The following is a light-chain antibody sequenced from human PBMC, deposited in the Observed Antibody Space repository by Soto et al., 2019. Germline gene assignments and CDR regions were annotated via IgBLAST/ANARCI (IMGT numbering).Light chain of an antibody. CDR1: QSVSSY. V-gene: IGKV3-11*01. J-gene: IGKJ1*01. CDR3: QQRSDWPWT. Sequence: EIVLTQSPATLSLSPGVRATISCKASQSVSSYLAWYQQKPGQAPRLLIYDASNMDTGIPARFSGSGSGTDFTLTISSLEPEDFAVYYCQQRSDWPWTFGGGTKVEIK. CDR2: DAS.